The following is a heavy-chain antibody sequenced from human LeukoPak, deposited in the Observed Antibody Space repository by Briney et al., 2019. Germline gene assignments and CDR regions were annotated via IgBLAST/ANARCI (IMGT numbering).Heavy chain of an antibody. CDR2: ISYDGSNK. V-gene: IGHV3-30*03. J-gene: IGHJ4*02. Sequence: PGGSLRLSCAASGFTFSSYGMHWVRQAPGKGLEWVAVISYDGSNKYYADSVKGRFTISRDNSKNTLYLQMNSLRAEDTAVYYCARAAPLGATTTSYYFDYWGQGTLVTVSS. D-gene: IGHD1-26*01. CDR1: GFTFSSYG. CDR3: ARAAPLGATTTSYYFDY.